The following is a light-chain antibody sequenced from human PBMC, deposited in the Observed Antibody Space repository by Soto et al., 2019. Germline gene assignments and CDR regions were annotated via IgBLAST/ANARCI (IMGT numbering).Light chain of an antibody. J-gene: IGLJ2*01. Sequence: QSVLTQSSSAPASLGSSVKLTCTLSSGHSSYIIAWHQQQPGKAPRYLMKLEGSGSYNKGSGVPDRFSGSSSGADRYLTISNLQSEDEADYYCETWDGNTPGVFGGGTKLTVL. CDR1: SGHSSYI. CDR3: ETWDGNTPGV. CDR2: LEGSGSY. V-gene: IGLV4-60*03.